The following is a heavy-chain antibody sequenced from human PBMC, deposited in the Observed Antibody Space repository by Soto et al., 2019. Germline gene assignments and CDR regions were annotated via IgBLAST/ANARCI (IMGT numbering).Heavy chain of an antibody. CDR2: VKSEAGGGTI. CDR1: GITFTYAW. CDR3: AHIGVLPPNEVFRT. Sequence: EVHLVESGGGLVNPGGSLRLSCAASGITFTYAWMTWVRQAPGRGLEWVGRVKSEAGGGTIDYAAPVKGRFTISTEDSRSMLYLQMTSLKSEDSAVYYCAHIGVLPPNEVFRTWGQGTVVTVSS. J-gene: IGHJ3*01. V-gene: IGHV3-15*01. D-gene: IGHD2-15*01.